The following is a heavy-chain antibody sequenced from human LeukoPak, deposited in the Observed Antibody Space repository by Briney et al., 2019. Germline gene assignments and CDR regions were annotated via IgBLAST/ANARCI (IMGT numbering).Heavy chain of an antibody. D-gene: IGHD2-15*01. Sequence: GGSLRLSCAASGFTFTNAWMSWVRQAPGKGLEWVAVISYDGSNKYYADSVKGRFTISRDNSKNTLYLQMNSLRAEDTAVYYCAKELCSGGSCYLFDYWGQGTLVTVSS. CDR3: AKELCSGGSCYLFDY. CDR1: GFTFTNAW. V-gene: IGHV3-30*18. CDR2: ISYDGSNK. J-gene: IGHJ4*02.